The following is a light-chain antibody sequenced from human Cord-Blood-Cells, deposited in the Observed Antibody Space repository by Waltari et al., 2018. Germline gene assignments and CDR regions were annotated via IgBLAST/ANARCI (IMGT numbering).Light chain of an antibody. CDR2: DVS. V-gene: IGLV2-14*01. CDR3: SSYTSSSTYV. CDR1: SSDVGGYNS. Sequence: QSALTQPASVSGSPGLSITTPCPGTSSDVGGYNSASWYQQHPGKAPKLMLYDVSNRPSGVSNRFSGSKSGNTASLTISGLQAEDEADYYCSSYTSSSTYVFGTGTKVTVL. J-gene: IGLJ1*01.